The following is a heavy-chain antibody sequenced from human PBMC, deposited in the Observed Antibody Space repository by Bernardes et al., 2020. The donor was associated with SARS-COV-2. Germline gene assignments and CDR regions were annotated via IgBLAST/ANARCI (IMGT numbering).Heavy chain of an antibody. Sequence: GGSLRLSCAASGFTFNNYAMTWVRQAPGRGLEWVASITGSGDSTYSADSVKGHFTISRDNSKETLYLQMNSLRAEDTAEYYCAKNFRDYDVKYFGFSNRRFSYFYGMDVWGQGTTVTVS. D-gene: IGHD3-16*01. J-gene: IGHJ6*02. CDR2: ITGSGDST. CDR3: AKNFRDYDVKYFGFSNRRFSYFYGMDV. V-gene: IGHV3-23*01. CDR1: GFTFNNYA.